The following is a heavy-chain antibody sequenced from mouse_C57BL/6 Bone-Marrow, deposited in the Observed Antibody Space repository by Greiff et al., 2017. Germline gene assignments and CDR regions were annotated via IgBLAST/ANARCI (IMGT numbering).Heavy chain of an antibody. CDR3: TTEGVYYGSSYWYFDV. Sequence: VQLKQSGAELVRPGASVKLSCTASGFNIKDDYMHWVKQRPEQGLEWIGWIDPENGDTEYASKFQGKATITADTSSNTAYLQLSSLTSEDTAVYYCTTEGVYYGSSYWYFDVWGTGTTVTVSS. D-gene: IGHD1-1*01. CDR1: GFNIKDDY. J-gene: IGHJ1*03. V-gene: IGHV14-4*01. CDR2: IDPENGDT.